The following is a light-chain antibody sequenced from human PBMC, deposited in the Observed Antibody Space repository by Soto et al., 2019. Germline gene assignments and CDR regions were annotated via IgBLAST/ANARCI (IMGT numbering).Light chain of an antibody. J-gene: IGKJ1*01. V-gene: IGKV1-5*03. Sequence: DIQMTQSPSTLSGSVGDRVTITCRASQTISSWLAWYQQKPGKAPKLLIYKASTLESGVPSRFSGSGSGTEFTLTISRLQPDDFATYYCQQYNSYSRTFGPGTKVDIK. CDR3: QQYNSYSRT. CDR2: KAS. CDR1: QTISSW.